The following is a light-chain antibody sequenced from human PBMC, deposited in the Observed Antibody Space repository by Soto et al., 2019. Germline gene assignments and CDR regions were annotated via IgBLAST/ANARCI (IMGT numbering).Light chain of an antibody. Sequence: QSVLSHPPSACWSPGQSVTISCTGTTSDIGAYNYVSWYQQRPGKAPKLIIYEVTRRPSGVPDRIFGSKYDTTASLTVSGLQAEDEADYYCSSFAGTTTFVFGTGTKVTVL. CDR1: TSDIGAYNY. CDR2: EVT. J-gene: IGLJ1*01. CDR3: SSFAGTTTFV. V-gene: IGLV2-8*01.